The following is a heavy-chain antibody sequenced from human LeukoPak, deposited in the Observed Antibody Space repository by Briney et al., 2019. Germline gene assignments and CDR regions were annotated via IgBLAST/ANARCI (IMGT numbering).Heavy chain of an antibody. V-gene: IGHV1-8*01. D-gene: IGHD3-10*01. J-gene: IGHJ4*02. CDR3: ARRRSGSYERWDY. CDR2: MNPNSGNT. CDR1: GYTFTSYD. Sequence: ASVKVSCKASGYTFTSYDINWVRQATGQGLEWMGWMNPNSGNTGYAQKFQGRVTMTRNTSISTAYMELNSLRSEDTAMYYCARRRSGSYERWDYWGQGTLVTVSS.